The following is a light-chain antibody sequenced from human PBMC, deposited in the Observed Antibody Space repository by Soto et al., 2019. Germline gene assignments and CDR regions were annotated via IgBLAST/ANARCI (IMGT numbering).Light chain of an antibody. Sequence: QSVVTQPASVSGSPGQSITISCTGTSSDVGGYNYVSWYQQHPGKAPKLMIFEVSNRPSGVSNRFSGSKSGNTASLTISGLQTEDEADYYCTSYTSSFTHLFGTGTKVTVL. CDR1: SSDVGGYNY. CDR2: EVS. J-gene: IGLJ1*01. V-gene: IGLV2-14*01. CDR3: TSYTSSFTHL.